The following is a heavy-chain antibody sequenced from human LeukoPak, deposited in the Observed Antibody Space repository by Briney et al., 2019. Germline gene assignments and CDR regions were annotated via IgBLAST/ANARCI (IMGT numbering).Heavy chain of an antibody. CDR1: GGSTSSGGYY. V-gene: IGHV4-31*03. D-gene: IGHD1-14*01. CDR2: IYYSGST. Sequence: SQTLSLTCTVSGGSTSSGGYYWSWIRQHPGKGLEWIGYIYYSGSTYYNPSLKSRVTISVDTSKNQFSLKLSSVTAADTAVYYCAGSAARSGTFDYWGQGTLVAVSS. J-gene: IGHJ4*02. CDR3: AGSAARSGTFDY.